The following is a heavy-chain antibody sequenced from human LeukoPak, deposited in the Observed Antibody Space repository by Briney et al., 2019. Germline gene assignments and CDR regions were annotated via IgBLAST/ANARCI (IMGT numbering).Heavy chain of an antibody. V-gene: IGHV4-59*01. J-gene: IGHJ4*02. CDR1: GGSISSYY. CDR2: IYYNGNT. CDR3: TGGPGASYGHTPY. D-gene: IGHD5-18*01. Sequence: SSETLSLTYTVSGGSISSYYWSWIRQPLGKGLEWIGYIYYNGNTNYNPSLKSRVSISVDTSKNQFSLKLTSVTAADTAMYYCTGGPGASYGHTPYWGQGTLVTVSS.